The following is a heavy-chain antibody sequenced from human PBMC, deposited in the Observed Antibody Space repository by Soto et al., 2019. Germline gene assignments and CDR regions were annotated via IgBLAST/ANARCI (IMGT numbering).Heavy chain of an antibody. D-gene: IGHD2-15*01. CDR1: GFTFSSYW. Sequence: GGSLRLPCAASGFTFSSYWMSWVRQAPGKGLEWVANIKQDGSEKYYVDSVKGRFTISRDNAKNSLYLQMNSLRAEDTAVYYCARDSDCSGGSCYPGAGWFDPWGQGNLVTVSS. V-gene: IGHV3-7*03. J-gene: IGHJ5*02. CDR3: ARDSDCSGGSCYPGAGWFDP. CDR2: IKQDGSEK.